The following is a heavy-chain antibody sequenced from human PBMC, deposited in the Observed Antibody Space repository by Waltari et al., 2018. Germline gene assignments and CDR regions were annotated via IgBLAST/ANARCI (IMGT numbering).Heavy chain of an antibody. CDR3: ARSKWYYDILTGYYGLDV. J-gene: IGHJ6*02. CDR1: GFTFSRFW. CDR2: INSDADIT. V-gene: IGHV3-74*01. Sequence: EVQLVESGGGLVQPGGSLRLSCVASGFTFSRFWMYWVRQVPGKVLVWVSRINSDADITDYADPVKGRFTISRDNDKDTLYLQMNSLRGEDTGVYYCARSKWYYDILTGYYGLDVWGQGTTVTVSS. D-gene: IGHD3-9*01.